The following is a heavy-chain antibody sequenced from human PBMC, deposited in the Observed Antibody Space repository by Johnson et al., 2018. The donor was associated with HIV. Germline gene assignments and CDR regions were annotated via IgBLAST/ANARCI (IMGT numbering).Heavy chain of an antibody. CDR1: GFTFSSYA. V-gene: IGHV3-30*04. Sequence: QLVESGGGVVQPGRSLRLSCAASGFTFSSYAMHWVRQAPGKGLEWVAVISYDGSNKYYADSVKGRFTISRANSKNTLFLQMTSLGPEDTAVYYCAKGRAQHLDGGAFDIWGQGTMVTVSS. CDR2: ISYDGSNK. CDR3: AKGRAQHLDGGAFDI. J-gene: IGHJ3*02. D-gene: IGHD6-13*01.